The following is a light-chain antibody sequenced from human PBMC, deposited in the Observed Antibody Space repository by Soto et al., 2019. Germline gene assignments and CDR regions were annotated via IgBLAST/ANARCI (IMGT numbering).Light chain of an antibody. CDR1: QRISNF. Sequence: DIQMTQSPSSLSASVGDRVTITCRASQRISNFLNWYPQKPRRAPKLLIYGASKLQTGVPSRFSGSGSGTHFTLTISGLQPEDFATYYGQQSYNTPALTFGGGTKVEI. CDR2: GAS. CDR3: QQSYNTPALT. J-gene: IGKJ4*01. V-gene: IGKV1-39*01.